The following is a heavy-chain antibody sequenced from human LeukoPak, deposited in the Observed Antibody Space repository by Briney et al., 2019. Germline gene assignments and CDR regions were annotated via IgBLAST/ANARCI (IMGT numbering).Heavy chain of an antibody. J-gene: IGHJ3*02. CDR1: GFTFSSYG. D-gene: IGHD1-26*01. CDR3: ARQFDGSHPNAFDI. CDR2: TWYDGSYK. Sequence: GGSLRLSCAASGFTFSSYGMHWVRQAPGKGLEWVAVTWYDGSYKYYGDSVKGRFTISRDNSKNTLYLQMASLRVEDTAVYYCARQFDGSHPNAFDIWGQGTMVTVSS. V-gene: IGHV3-33*01.